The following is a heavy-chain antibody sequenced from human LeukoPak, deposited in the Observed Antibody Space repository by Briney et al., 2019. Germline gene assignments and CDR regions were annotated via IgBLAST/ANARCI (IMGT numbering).Heavy chain of an antibody. CDR2: IYYSGDS. CDR1: GVTISSYY. Sequence: SETLTLTCTASGVTISSYYRRWIRQPPGKGLEWIGYIYYSGDSSYNPSLKSRVTISVDTSKNQLSLNLTSVTAADKSVYYLSRQARSRDYWGQGTLVTVSS. V-gene: IGHV4-59*01. J-gene: IGHJ4*02. CDR3: SRQARSRDY.